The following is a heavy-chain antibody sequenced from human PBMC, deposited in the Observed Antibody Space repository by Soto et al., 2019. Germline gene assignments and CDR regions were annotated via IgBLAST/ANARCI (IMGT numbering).Heavy chain of an antibody. V-gene: IGHV5-51*01. CDR1: GYSFTSYW. CDR3: ARCPNVYNCEY. Sequence: GESRKISCKGSGYSFTSYWIGWVRQMPGKGLEWMGVIYPVNSDTRYSPSFQGQVTISADTSIRTAYLQWSSLKASDTARYYCARCPNVYNCEYWDQGTLVTVSS. D-gene: IGHD2-8*01. J-gene: IGHJ4*02. CDR2: IYPVNSDT.